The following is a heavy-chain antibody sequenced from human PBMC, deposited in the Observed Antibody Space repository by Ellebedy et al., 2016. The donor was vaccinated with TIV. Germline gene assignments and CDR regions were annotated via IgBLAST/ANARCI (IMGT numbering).Heavy chain of an antibody. CDR3: ARGNRTFNP. V-gene: IGHV3-11*06. J-gene: IGHJ5*02. CDR1: GFTFSDYY. Sequence: GESLKISCAASGFTFSDYYMNWIRQAPGKGLEWVSYIGSVSSPKNYADSVKGRFTVSRDNAKNTVYLQMNSLRAEETAVYYCARGNRTFNPWGQGTLVTVSS. D-gene: IGHD1-14*01. CDR2: IGSVSSPK.